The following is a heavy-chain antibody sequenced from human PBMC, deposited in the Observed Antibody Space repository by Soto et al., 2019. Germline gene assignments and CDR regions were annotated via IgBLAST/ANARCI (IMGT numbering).Heavy chain of an antibody. Sequence: SETLSLTCSVPGRSISGHYWTWLRQSVGKGREWVGYIFYSGSNNYNCSLKSRVTITVDTSKNQLSLNMRSVTAADSAVYYCSRVCSSGWSSDYWGRGTLVTVSS. D-gene: IGHD6-19*01. CDR3: SRVCSSGWSSDY. V-gene: IGHV4-59*11. CDR2: IFYSGSN. J-gene: IGHJ4*02. CDR1: GRSISGHY.